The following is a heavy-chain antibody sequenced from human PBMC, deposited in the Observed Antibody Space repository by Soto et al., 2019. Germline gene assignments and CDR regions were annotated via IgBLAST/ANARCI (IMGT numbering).Heavy chain of an antibody. V-gene: IGHV3-23*01. CDR3: ARDSAYYDSSGYLAY. CDR1: GFTFSSYA. J-gene: IGHJ4*02. Sequence: PGGSLRLSCAASGFTFSSYAMSWVRQAPGKGLEWVSAISGSGGSTYYADSVKGRFTISRDNSKNTLYLQMNSLRAEDTAVYYCARDSAYYDSSGYLAYWGQGTLVTVSS. D-gene: IGHD3-22*01. CDR2: ISGSGGST.